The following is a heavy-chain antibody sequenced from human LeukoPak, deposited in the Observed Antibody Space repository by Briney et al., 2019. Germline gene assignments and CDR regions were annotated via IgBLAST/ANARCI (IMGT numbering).Heavy chain of an antibody. D-gene: IGHD5-12*01. CDR3: ARGAGAPIMSGYDLDY. CDR1: GYTFTDYY. Sequence: GASVNVSCKASGYTFTDYYMHWVRQAAGQGLERMGWINPNSGDTNYAQKFQGRVTMTRDTSISTAYMELSRLISDDTAVYYCARGAGAPIMSGYDLDYWGQGTLVTVSS. V-gene: IGHV1-2*02. CDR2: INPNSGDT. J-gene: IGHJ4*02.